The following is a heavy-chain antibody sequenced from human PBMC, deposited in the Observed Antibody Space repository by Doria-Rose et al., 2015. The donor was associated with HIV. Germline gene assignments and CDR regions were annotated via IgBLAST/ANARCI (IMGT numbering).Heavy chain of an antibody. V-gene: IGHV4-34*01. J-gene: IGHJ4*02. CDR3: ARGTSGPLFY. CDR2: INHSRST. Sequence: YWNWIRQSPGKGLEWIGEINHSRSTNYNPSLKSRVTISLDTSKNQFSLRLSSVTAADTAVYFCARGTSGPLFYWGQGTLVTVSS. CDR1: Y. D-gene: IGHD6-19*01.